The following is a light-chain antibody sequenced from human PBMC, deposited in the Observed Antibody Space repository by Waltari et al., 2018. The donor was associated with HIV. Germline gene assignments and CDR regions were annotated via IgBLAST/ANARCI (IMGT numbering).Light chain of an antibody. Sequence: SLLPQPPSASGTPGQRVTISCSGSYSNIGSNTVNWHQQLPGSAPRALIYNNDQRPSGVPDRCSGSKSGTSASLAISGLQSEEQGDYYCASWDDKLDGWVFGGGTRLTVL. CDR1: YSNIGSNT. CDR2: NND. CDR3: ASWDDKLDGWV. J-gene: IGLJ3*02. V-gene: IGLV1-44*01.